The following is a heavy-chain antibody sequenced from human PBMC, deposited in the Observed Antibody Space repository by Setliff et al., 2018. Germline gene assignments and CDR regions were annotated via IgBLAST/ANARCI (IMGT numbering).Heavy chain of an antibody. CDR2: IYYRGDT. D-gene: IGHD1-1*01. V-gene: IGHV4-39*01. CDR3: ARTGTYRYFDY. Sequence: SETLSLTCTVSGASLNSGTYYWGWIRQPPGKGLEWIGRIYYRGDTYYNASLKGRLTISVDTAQNQFSLRLTSVTAADTAVYYSARTGTYRYFDYWGQGALVTVSS. CDR1: GASLNSGTYY. J-gene: IGHJ4*02.